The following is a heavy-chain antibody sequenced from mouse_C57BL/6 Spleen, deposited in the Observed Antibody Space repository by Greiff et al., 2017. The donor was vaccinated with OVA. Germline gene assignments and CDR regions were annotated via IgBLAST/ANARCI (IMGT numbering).Heavy chain of an antibody. CDR2: INPNNGGT. V-gene: IGHV1-22*01. CDR1: GYTFTDYN. Sequence: EVQLQQSGPELVKPGASVKMSCKASGYTFTDYNMHWVKQSHGKSLEWIGYINPNNGGTSYNQKFKGKATLTVNKSSSTAYMELRSLTSEDSAVYYCAREGLYDYDGFYAMDYWGQGTSVTVSS. CDR3: AREGLYDYDGFYAMDY. J-gene: IGHJ4*01. D-gene: IGHD2-4*01.